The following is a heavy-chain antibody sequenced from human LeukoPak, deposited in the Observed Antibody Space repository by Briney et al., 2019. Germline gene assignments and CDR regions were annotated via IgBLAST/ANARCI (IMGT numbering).Heavy chain of an antibody. Sequence: ASVKVSCKASGYSFTSSYMHWVRQAPGQGLEWMGIIHPSGGNTSYAQRFQGRVTMSRDTATSTVYMELSSLRSENTAVYYCARDRDAVIAATPSDYWGQGTLVTVSS. CDR3: ARDRDAVIAATPSDY. V-gene: IGHV1-46*01. CDR2: IHPSGGNT. CDR1: GYSFTSSY. D-gene: IGHD2-15*01. J-gene: IGHJ4*02.